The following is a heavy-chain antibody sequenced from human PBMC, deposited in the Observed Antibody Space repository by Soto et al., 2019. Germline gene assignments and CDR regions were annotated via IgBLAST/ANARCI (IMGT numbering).Heavy chain of an antibody. CDR1: GYTFTGYD. Sequence: ASVMISCKASGYTFTGYDMHWLRQAPGQGLEWMGWINPNSGGTNYAQKFQGWVTMTRYTSISTAYMELSRLRSEDTAVYYCARGGYYTGLSFDYWGQGTLVTVTS. D-gene: IGHD3-3*01. J-gene: IGHJ4*02. CDR3: ARGGYYTGLSFDY. V-gene: IGHV1-2*04. CDR2: INPNSGGT.